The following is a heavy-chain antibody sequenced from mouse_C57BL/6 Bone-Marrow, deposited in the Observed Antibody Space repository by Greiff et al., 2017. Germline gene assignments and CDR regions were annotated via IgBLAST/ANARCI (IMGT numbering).Heavy chain of an antibody. CDR3: APDGYYDYYAMDY. CDR1: GYTFTSYG. Sequence: VKLQESGAELARPGASVKLSCKASGYTFTSYGISWVKQRTGQGLEWIGEIYPRSGNTYYNEKFKGKATLTADKSSSTAYMELRSLTSEDSAVYFCAPDGYYDYYAMDYWGQGTSVTVSS. V-gene: IGHV1-81*01. D-gene: IGHD2-3*01. J-gene: IGHJ4*01. CDR2: IYPRSGNT.